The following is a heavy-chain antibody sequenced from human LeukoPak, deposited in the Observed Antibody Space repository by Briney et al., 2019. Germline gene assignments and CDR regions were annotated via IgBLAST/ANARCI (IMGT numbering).Heavy chain of an antibody. CDR2: INHSGST. CDR1: GGSISSYY. Sequence: SETLSLTCTVSGGSISSYYWSWIRQPPGKGLEWIGEINHSGSTNYNPSLKSRVTISVDTSKNQFSLKLSSVTAADTAVYYCAREGQLWSTTKNWFDPWGQGTLVTVSS. J-gene: IGHJ5*02. D-gene: IGHD5-18*01. CDR3: AREGQLWSTTKNWFDP. V-gene: IGHV4-34*01.